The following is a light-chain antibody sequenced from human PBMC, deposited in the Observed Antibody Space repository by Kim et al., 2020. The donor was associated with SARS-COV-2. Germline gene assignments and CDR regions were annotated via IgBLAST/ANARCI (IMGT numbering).Light chain of an antibody. V-gene: IGLV6-57*01. CDR1: SGGVASSY. Sequence: KTVTISCTRSSGGVASSYVQWYQQRPGSSPTAVIYEDNQRPSGVPDRFSGSIDSSSNSASLTISGLMTEDEADYYCQSYDDVNQGVFGGGTQLTVL. J-gene: IGLJ3*02. CDR2: EDN. CDR3: QSYDDVNQGV.